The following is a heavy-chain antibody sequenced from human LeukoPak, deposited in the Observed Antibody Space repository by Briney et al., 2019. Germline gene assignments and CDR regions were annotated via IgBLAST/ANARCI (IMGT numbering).Heavy chain of an antibody. CDR3: ARDPGQYYDILTGYYTPYYFDY. D-gene: IGHD3-9*01. Sequence: ASVKVSCKASGYTFTSYGISWVRQAPGQGLEWMGWISTYNGDTDYAQKLQGRVTMTADTSTSTAYMELRSLRSDDTAVYYCARDPGQYYDILTGYYTPYYFDYWGQGTLVTVSS. V-gene: IGHV1-18*01. CDR1: GYTFTSYG. CDR2: ISTYNGDT. J-gene: IGHJ4*02.